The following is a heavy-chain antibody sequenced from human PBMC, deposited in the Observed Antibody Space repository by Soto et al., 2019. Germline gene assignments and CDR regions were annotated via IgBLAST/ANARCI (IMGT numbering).Heavy chain of an antibody. J-gene: IGHJ6*02. D-gene: IGHD3-3*01. CDR3: AKDHTYYDFWSGYLEYYYYGMDV. V-gene: IGHV3-30*18. CDR2: ISYDGSNK. Sequence: GGSLRLSCAASGFTFSSYGMHWVRQAPGKGLEWVAVISYDGSNKYYADSVKGRFTISRDNSKNTLYLQMNSLRAEDTAVYYCAKDHTYYDFWSGYLEYYYYGMDVWGQGTTVTVSS. CDR1: GFTFSSYG.